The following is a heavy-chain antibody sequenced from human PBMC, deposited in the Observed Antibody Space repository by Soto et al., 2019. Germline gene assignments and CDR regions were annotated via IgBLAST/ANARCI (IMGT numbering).Heavy chain of an antibody. CDR1: GFTVSSNY. V-gene: IGHV3-53*01. CDR3: ARDIGLLWFGQLAN. Sequence: GGSLRLSCAASGFTVSSNYMSWVRQAPGKGLEWVSVIYSGGSTYYADSVKGRFTISRDNSKNTLYLQMNSLRAEDTAVYYCARDIGLLWFGQLANWGQGTLVTVSS. CDR2: IYSGGST. J-gene: IGHJ4*02. D-gene: IGHD3-10*01.